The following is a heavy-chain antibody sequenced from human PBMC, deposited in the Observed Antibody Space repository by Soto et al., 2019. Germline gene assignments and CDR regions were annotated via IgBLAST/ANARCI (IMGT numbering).Heavy chain of an antibody. CDR2: IYYSGST. Sequence: SETLSLTCTVSGDSITSNSYFWAWIRQPPGKGLEWIGYIYYSGSTNYNPSLKSRVTISVDTSKNQFSLKLSSVTAADTAVYYCARDNYAKLDYWGQGTLVTVSS. CDR3: ARDNYAKLDY. V-gene: IGHV4-61*01. D-gene: IGHD1-7*01. CDR1: GDSITSNSYF. J-gene: IGHJ4*02.